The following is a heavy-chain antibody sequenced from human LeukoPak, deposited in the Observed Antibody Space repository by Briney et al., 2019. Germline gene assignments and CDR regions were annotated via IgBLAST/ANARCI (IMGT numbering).Heavy chain of an antibody. Sequence: GGSLRLSCAASGFTFSDYDMHWVRQATGKGLERVSAIGTAGDTYYTGSVKGRFTISRENAKNSLYLQMNSLRAGDTAVYYCARVDKERVGGVYYFDYWGQGTLVTVSS. CDR1: GFTFSDYD. CDR3: ARVDKERVGGVYYFDY. V-gene: IGHV3-13*01. CDR2: IGTAGDT. J-gene: IGHJ4*02. D-gene: IGHD1-1*01.